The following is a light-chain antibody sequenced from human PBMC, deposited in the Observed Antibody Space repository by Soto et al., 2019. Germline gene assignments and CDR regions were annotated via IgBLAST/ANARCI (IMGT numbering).Light chain of an antibody. V-gene: IGKV1-39*01. Sequence: DVQMTQSPSSLSASVGDRVTITCRASQRVSHYLNWYQQKTGAAPRLLIYSASNLQSGVPSRFSGSGSGTDFTLTINSLQPEDFATYYCQQSYSTPHTFGQGTKVDIK. J-gene: IGKJ2*01. CDR3: QQSYSTPHT. CDR1: QRVSHY. CDR2: SAS.